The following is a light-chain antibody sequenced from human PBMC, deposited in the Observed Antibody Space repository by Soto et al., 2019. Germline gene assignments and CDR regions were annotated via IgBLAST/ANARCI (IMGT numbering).Light chain of an antibody. CDR3: QQYGSSGYT. J-gene: IGKJ2*01. CDR2: GAS. CDR1: QSVSSIY. V-gene: IGKV3-20*01. Sequence: EIVLTQSPGTLSLSPGERATLSCRASQSVSSIYLAWYHQKPGQAPRLLIYGASSRATGIPDRFSGSGSGTDFTLTISRLEPEDFAVYYCQQYGSSGYTFGQGTKLEIK.